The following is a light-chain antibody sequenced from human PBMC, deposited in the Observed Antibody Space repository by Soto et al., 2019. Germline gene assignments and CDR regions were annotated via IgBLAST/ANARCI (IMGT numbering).Light chain of an antibody. CDR1: DSIDRY. Sequence: DIQMTQSPSSLSAFVGDTVTINCRATDSIDRYLNWYQQKPGQAPRCIITAASTLESGVPSRFSGSGSGTDFTLTINNLQPEDYATYYCQRTYNAPFTFGPGTKVSIK. CDR3: QRTYNAPFT. V-gene: IGKV1-39*01. CDR2: AAS. J-gene: IGKJ3*01.